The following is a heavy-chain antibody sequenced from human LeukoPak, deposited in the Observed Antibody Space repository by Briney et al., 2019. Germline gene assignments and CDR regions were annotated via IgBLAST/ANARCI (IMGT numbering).Heavy chain of an antibody. J-gene: IGHJ4*02. CDR2: SYHSGST. D-gene: IGHD6-19*01. CDR1: GGSISSSNW. CDR3: ARKYSSGWYRGNYFDY. Sequence: LDTLSLTCAVSGGSISSSNWWSWVRQPPGKGLEWIGESYHSGSTNYNPSLTSRVTISVDKSKNQFSLKLSSVTAADTAVYYCARKYSSGWYRGNYFDYWGQGTLVTVSS. V-gene: IGHV4-4*02.